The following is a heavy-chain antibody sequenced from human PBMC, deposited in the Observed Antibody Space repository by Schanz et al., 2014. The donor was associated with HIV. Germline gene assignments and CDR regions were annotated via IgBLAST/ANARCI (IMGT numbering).Heavy chain of an antibody. CDR2: ISTGGERT. V-gene: IGHV3-23*01. CDR3: GTYNYGSGHDY. D-gene: IGHD3-10*01. Sequence: EEHLLESGGDLIQPGGSLRLSCVASGFPFSNFAMSWVRQDPGRGLEWVSTISTGGERTFYADSVKGRFTISRDNSKXXXYLXXXSLRAEDTAIYHCGTYNYGSGHDYWGQGTLVTVSS. CDR1: GFPFSNFA. J-gene: IGHJ4*02.